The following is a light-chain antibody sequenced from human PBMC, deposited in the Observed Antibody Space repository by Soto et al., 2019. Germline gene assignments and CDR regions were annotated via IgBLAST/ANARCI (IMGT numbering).Light chain of an antibody. J-gene: IGKJ4*01. CDR3: QQYNSWPLT. Sequence: DIVMTQSPATLSVSPGERATLSCRASENIKSNLAWYQQKPGQAPRLLIFGPSSRATGVPARFSGSGSGTEFALTISSLQSEDFAVYYCQQYNSWPLTFRGGTKVEIK. CDR2: GPS. CDR1: ENIKSN. V-gene: IGKV3-15*01.